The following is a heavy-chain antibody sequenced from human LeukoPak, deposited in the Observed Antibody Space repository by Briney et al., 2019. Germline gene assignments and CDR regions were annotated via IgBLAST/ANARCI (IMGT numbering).Heavy chain of an antibody. Sequence: ASVKVSCKASGYTFTSYYMHWVRQAPGQGLEWMGIINPSGSSTSYAQKFQGRVTMTRDMSTSTVYMELSSLRSEDTAVYYCARGEVYYDSSGSGAFDIWGQGTMVTVSS. CDR3: ARGEVYYDSSGSGAFDI. CDR2: INPSGSST. CDR1: GYTFTSYY. D-gene: IGHD3-22*01. J-gene: IGHJ3*02. V-gene: IGHV1-46*01.